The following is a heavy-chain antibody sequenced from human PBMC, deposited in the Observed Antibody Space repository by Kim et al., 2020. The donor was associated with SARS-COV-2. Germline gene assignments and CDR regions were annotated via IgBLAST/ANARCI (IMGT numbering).Heavy chain of an antibody. CDR1: GGSISSYY. D-gene: IGHD3-9*01. CDR3: ARSYYDILTGLYYFDY. CDR2: IYTSGST. J-gene: IGHJ4*02. Sequence: SETLSLTCTVSGGSISSYYWSWIRQPAGKGLEWIGRIYTSGSTNYNPSLKSRVTMSVDTSKNQFSLKLSSVTAADTAVYYCARSYYDILTGLYYFDYWGQGTLVTVSS. V-gene: IGHV4-4*07.